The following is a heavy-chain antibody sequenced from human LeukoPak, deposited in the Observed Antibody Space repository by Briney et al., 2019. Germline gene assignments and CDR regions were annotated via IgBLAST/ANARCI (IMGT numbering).Heavy chain of an antibody. CDR3: ARGGYSTGPHYYYYGMDV. Sequence: ASVKVSCKAPGYTFTGYYMHWVRQAPGQGLEWMGWIIPNSGGTNYAQKFQGWVTMTRDTSISTAYMELSRLRSDDTAVYYCARGGYSTGPHYYYYGMDVWGQGTTVTVSS. V-gene: IGHV1-2*04. D-gene: IGHD1-26*01. J-gene: IGHJ6*02. CDR1: GYTFTGYY. CDR2: IIPNSGGT.